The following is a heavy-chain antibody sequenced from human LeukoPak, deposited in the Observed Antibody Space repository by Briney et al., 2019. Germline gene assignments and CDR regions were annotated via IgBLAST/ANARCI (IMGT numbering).Heavy chain of an antibody. Sequence: PSETLSLTCTVSGDSISSSNCYWGWIRQPPGKGLEWIGSIYFSGGTYYNASLKSRVTISVDTSKNQFSLKLSSVTAADTAVYYCARGGRRSTWVATTKATPCDYWGQGTLVTVSS. CDR1: GDSISSSNCY. D-gene: IGHD5-24*01. CDR2: IYFSGGT. J-gene: IGHJ4*02. V-gene: IGHV4-39*01. CDR3: ARGGRRSTWVATTKATPCDY.